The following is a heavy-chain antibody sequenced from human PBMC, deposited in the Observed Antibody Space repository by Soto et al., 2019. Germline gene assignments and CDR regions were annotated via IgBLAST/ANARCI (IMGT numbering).Heavy chain of an antibody. V-gene: IGHV3-30*03. D-gene: IGHD1-1*01. CDR2: ISYDGSNK. CDR3: VGRQYNFDY. CDR1: GFPFTTYG. Sequence: QVQLVESGGGVVQPGRSLRLSCAASGFPFTTYGMHWVREGPGKGLEWVAVISYDGSNKYYADSVKGRFTISRDNSKNTLYLQMNSLRPEDTELYYCVGRQYNFDYRGQGTLVTVSS. J-gene: IGHJ4*02.